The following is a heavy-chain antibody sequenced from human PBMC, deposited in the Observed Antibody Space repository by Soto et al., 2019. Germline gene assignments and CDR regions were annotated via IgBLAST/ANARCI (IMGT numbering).Heavy chain of an antibody. V-gene: IGHV4-34*01. Sequence: QVRLQQWGAGLLKPSETLSLTCAVYGGSFSGYYWSWIRQPPGKGLEGIGEINHSGSTNYNPSLKSRVTISVDTSKNQFSLKLSSVTAADTAVYYCARGRYYDFWSGYSEKYYYYYYMDVWGKGTTVTVSS. CDR3: ARGRYYDFWSGYSEKYYYYYYMDV. D-gene: IGHD3-3*01. CDR1: GGSFSGYY. CDR2: INHSGST. J-gene: IGHJ6*03.